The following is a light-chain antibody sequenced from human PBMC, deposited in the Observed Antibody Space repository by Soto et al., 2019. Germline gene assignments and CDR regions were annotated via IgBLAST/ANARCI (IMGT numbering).Light chain of an antibody. J-gene: IGKJ1*01. Sequence: DIQMTQSPSSLSASVGDRVTITCQASHAISNFLNWYQQKPGKAPKLLIYAASSLETGVPSRFSGSGSGTDFTLTISSLQTHDIATYYCQQYDILPRTFGQGTKVEVK. V-gene: IGKV1-33*01. CDR2: AAS. CDR3: QQYDILPRT. CDR1: HAISNF.